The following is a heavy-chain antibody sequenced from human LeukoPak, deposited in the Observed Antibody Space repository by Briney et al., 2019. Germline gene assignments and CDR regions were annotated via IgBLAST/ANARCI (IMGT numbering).Heavy chain of an antibody. CDR3: AKGSGTAEDY. V-gene: IGHV3-30*02. Sequence: PGGSLRLSCAASGFTFSSYGMHWVRQTPGKGLEWVAYTRYDGSNKYYADSVKGRFTISRDNSKNTLYLQMNSLRADDTAVYYCAKGSGTAEDYWGQGTLVTVSS. D-gene: IGHD6-25*01. CDR1: GFTFSSYG. J-gene: IGHJ4*02. CDR2: TRYDGSNK.